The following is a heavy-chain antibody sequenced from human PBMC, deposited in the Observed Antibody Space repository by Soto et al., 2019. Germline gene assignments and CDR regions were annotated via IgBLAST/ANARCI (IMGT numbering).Heavy chain of an antibody. Sequence: SERLPFTCTVSGGYISSSSYSWGWISQPPGKVRGWIGSIYYRGRTYYNPSLKGRVTISGDTSNNQFSLTLSSVPAADTAVYYCARRPGGYCSRTRCYEYWLDPWAQATLVTVSS. CDR2: IYYRGRT. J-gene: IGHJ5*02. CDR1: GGYISSSSYS. V-gene: IGHV4-39*01. CDR3: ARRPGGYCSRTRCYEYWLDP. D-gene: IGHD2-2*01.